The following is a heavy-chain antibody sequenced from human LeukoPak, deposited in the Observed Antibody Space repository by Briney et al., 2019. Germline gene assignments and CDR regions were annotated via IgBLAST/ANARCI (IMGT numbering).Heavy chain of an antibody. CDR3: ARLYDSSGYTNWLDP. J-gene: IGHJ5*02. CDR1: GGSISSHY. D-gene: IGHD3-22*01. Sequence: SETLSLTCTVSGGSISSHYWSWIRQPPGKGLEWIGYIYYSGSTKYNPSLKSRVTISVDTSENQFSLKLSSVTAADTAVYYCARLYDSSGYTNWLDPWGQGTLVTVSS. V-gene: IGHV4-59*11. CDR2: IYYSGST.